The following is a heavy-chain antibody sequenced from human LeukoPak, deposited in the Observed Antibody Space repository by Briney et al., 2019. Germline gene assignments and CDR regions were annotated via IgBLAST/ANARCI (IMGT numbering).Heavy chain of an antibody. Sequence: ASVKVSCKASGGTFSSYAISRVRQAPGQGLEWMGGIIPIFGTANYAQKFQGRVTITADESTSTAYMELSSLRSEDTAVYYCARVSISGARGNKDYYYYYMDVWGKGTRSPSP. J-gene: IGHJ6*03. D-gene: IGHD3-10*01. CDR1: GGTFSSYA. V-gene: IGHV1-69*13. CDR3: ARVSISGARGNKDYYYYYMDV. CDR2: IIPIFGTA.